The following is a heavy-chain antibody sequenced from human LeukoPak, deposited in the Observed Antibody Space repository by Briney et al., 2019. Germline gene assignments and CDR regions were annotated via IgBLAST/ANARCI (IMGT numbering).Heavy chain of an antibody. D-gene: IGHD3-22*01. V-gene: IGHV3-15*01. Sequence: GGSLRLSCAASGFTFSSYAMSWVRQAPGKGLEWVGRIKSKTDGGTTDYAAPVKGRFTISRDDSKNALYLQMNSLKTEDTAVYYCTTDDYYDSSGYYYGWGQGTLVTVSS. CDR1: GFTFSSYA. CDR2: IKSKTDGGTT. CDR3: TTDDYYDSSGYYYG. J-gene: IGHJ4*02.